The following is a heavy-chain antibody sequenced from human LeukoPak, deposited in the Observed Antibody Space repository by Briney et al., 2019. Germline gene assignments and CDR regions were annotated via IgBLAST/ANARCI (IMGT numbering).Heavy chain of an antibody. D-gene: IGHD3-10*01. J-gene: IGHJ4*02. CDR2: IKSKTYGETT. CDR1: GFTFSNVW. CDR3: TTVSVVRGF. Sequence: GGPLRLSCAASGFTFSNVWMGWVRQVPGKGLERVGHIKSKTYGETTDYAAPVKGRFTISRDDSKNTLYLQMNSLKTEDTAVYYCTTVSVVRGFWGQGTLVTVSS. V-gene: IGHV3-15*01.